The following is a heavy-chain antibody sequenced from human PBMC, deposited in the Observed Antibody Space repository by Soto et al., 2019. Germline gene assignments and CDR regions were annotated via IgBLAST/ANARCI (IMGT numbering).Heavy chain of an antibody. J-gene: IGHJ4*02. CDR3: AKDTTNFWSGYLDY. CDR1: GFTFSSYG. D-gene: IGHD3-3*01. CDR2: MSYDGSDK. Sequence: GGSLRLSCAASGFTFSSYGMHWVRQAPGKGLEWVAVMSYDGSDKYYADSVKGRFTISRDNSKDALYLQMNSLRAEDTAVYYCAKDTTNFWSGYLDYWGQGTLVTVSS. V-gene: IGHV3-30*18.